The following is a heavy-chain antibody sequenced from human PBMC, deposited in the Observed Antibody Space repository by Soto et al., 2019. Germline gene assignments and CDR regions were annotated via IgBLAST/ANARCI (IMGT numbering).Heavy chain of an antibody. CDR2: IIPIFGTA. Sequence: AASVKVSCKASGGTFSSYAISWVRQAPGQGLEWMGGIIPIFGTANYAQKFQGRVTITADESTSTAYMELSSLRSEDTAVYYCARVTGYRYFDYWGQGTLVTVSS. CDR3: ARVTGYRYFDY. J-gene: IGHJ4*02. D-gene: IGHD5-18*01. CDR1: GGTFSSYA. V-gene: IGHV1-69*13.